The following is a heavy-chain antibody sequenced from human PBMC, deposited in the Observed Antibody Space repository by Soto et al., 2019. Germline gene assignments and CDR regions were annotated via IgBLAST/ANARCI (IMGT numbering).Heavy chain of an antibody. D-gene: IGHD3-22*01. CDR1: GFTFTSSA. CDR3: AADPAEADYYDSSGYPYGMDV. V-gene: IGHV1-58*01. J-gene: IGHJ6*02. CDR2: IVVGSGNT. Sequence: SVKVSCKASGFTFTSSAVQWVRQARGQRLEWIGWIVVGSGNTNYAQKFQERVTITRDMSTSTAYMELSSLRSEDTAVYYCAADPAEADYYDSSGYPYGMDVWGQGTTVTVSS.